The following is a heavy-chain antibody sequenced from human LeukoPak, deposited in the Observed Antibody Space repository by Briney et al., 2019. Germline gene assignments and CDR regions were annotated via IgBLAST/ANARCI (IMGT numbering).Heavy chain of an antibody. D-gene: IGHD6-6*01. CDR1: GFTFSSYW. J-gene: IGHJ4*02. V-gene: IGHV3-74*01. Sequence: GGSLRLSCAASGFTFSSYWMHWVRQAPGKGLVWVSRINTIGSSTSYADSVKGRFTISRDNAKSTLYLQMNSLRAEDTAVYYCARDQVGNFEYSSPDADCWGQGTLVTVSS. CDR2: INTIGSST. CDR3: ARDQVGNFEYSSPDADC.